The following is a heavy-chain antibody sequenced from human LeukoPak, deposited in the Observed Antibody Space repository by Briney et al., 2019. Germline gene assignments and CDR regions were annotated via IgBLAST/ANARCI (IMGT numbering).Heavy chain of an antibody. CDR2: IYHSGST. J-gene: IGHJ4*02. CDR3: ARGDLGYCSGGSCPPSHFDY. CDR1: GGSISSGGYS. V-gene: IGHV4-30-2*01. D-gene: IGHD2-15*01. Sequence: KPSQTLSLTCAVSGGSISSGGYSWSWIRQPPGKGLEWIGYIYHSGSTYYNPSLKSRVTISVDRSKNQFSLKLSSVTAADTAVYYCARGDLGYCSGGSCPPSHFDYWGQGTLVTVSS.